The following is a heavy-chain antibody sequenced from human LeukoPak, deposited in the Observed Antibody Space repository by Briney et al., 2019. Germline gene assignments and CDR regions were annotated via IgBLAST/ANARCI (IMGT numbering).Heavy chain of an antibody. J-gene: IGHJ4*02. V-gene: IGHV3-74*01. CDR2: INGDGSTT. CDR3: AKGGSSSPRSTFDY. Sequence: HTGGSLRLSCAASGFTFSSYAMSWVRQAPGKGLVWVSHINGDGSTTSYADSVKGRFTISRDNAKNTVYLQMNSLRAEDTAVYYCAKGGSSSPRSTFDYWGQGTLLTVSS. D-gene: IGHD6-13*01. CDR1: GFTFSSYA.